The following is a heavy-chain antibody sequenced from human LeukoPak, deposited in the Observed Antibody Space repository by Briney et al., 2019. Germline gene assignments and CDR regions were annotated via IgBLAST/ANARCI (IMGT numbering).Heavy chain of an antibody. J-gene: IGHJ4*02. D-gene: IGHD2-2*01. CDR2: INHSGST. CDR1: GGSFSGYY. Sequence: SETLSLTCAVYGGSFSGYYWSWIRQPPGKGLEWIGEINHSGSTNYNPSLKSRVTISVDTSKNQFSLKLSSVTAADTAVYYCARAVVVVPAAERADFDYWGQGTLVTVSS. V-gene: IGHV4-34*01. CDR3: ARAVVVVPAAERADFDY.